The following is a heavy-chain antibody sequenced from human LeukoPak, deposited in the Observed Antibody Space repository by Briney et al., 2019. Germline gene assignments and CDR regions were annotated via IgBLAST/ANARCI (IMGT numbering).Heavy chain of an antibody. CDR1: GVTLSPYA. CDR3: ARDRSSSVYGSSGYYFTYFDY. D-gene: IGHD3-22*01. CDR2: ISYDGSNT. J-gene: IGHJ4*02. Sequence: GGSLRLSCAASGVTLSPYAVHWVRQAPGKGLEWVGVISYDGSNTYYADSVKGRFTISRDNSKNTLYLQMNSLRVEDTAVYYCARDRSSSVYGSSGYYFTYFDYWGQGTLVTVSS. V-gene: IGHV3-30*04.